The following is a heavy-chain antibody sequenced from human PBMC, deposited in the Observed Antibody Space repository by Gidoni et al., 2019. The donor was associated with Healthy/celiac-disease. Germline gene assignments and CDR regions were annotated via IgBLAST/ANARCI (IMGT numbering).Heavy chain of an antibody. CDR2: IYYRGSP. D-gene: IGHD1-26*01. CDR3: ASHPPVGGSYPYFDL. Sequence: QVQLQESGPGLVKPSETLALTCTDAGGSISSYDWSWIRQPPGKGLEWIGYIYYRGSPNYTPSLKSRVTISVDTSKNQFSLQLSSVTAADTAVYYCASHPPVGGSYPYFDLWGRGTLVTVSS. CDR1: GGSISSYD. V-gene: IGHV4-59*08. J-gene: IGHJ2*01.